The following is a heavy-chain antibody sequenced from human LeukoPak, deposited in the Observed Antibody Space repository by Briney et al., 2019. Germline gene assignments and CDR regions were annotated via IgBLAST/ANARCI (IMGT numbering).Heavy chain of an antibody. D-gene: IGHD2-21*01. J-gene: IGHJ5*02. CDR2: INPSGGST. CDR1: GYTFTSYY. CDR3: ASYLPGGGDGNWFDP. V-gene: IGHV1-46*03. Sequence: ASVKVSFKASGYTFTSYYMHWVRQAPGQGLEWMGIINPSGGSTSYAQKFQGRVTMTRDTSTSTVYMELSSLRSEDTAVYYCASYLPGGGDGNWFDPWGQGTLVTVS.